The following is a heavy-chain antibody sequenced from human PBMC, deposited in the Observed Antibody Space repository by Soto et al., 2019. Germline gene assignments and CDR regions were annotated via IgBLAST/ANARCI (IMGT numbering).Heavy chain of an antibody. V-gene: IGHV3-48*02. CDR1: GFTFSSYS. D-gene: IGHD3-22*01. Sequence: GGSLRLSCAASGFTFSSYSMNWVRQAPGKGLEWVSYISSSSSTIYYADSVKGRFTISRDNAKNSLYLQMNSLRDEDTAVYYCAREWYYYDSSGYRYWGQGTLVTVSS. CDR2: ISSSSSTI. CDR3: AREWYYYDSSGYRY. J-gene: IGHJ4*02.